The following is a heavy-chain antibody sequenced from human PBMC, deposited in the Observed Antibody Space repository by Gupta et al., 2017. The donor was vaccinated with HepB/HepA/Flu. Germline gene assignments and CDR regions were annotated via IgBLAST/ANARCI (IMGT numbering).Heavy chain of an antibody. CDR3: AKEGICSGWYVGYFDY. CDR2: ISGSGGST. CDR1: RFTFSSYA. J-gene: IGHJ4*02. Sequence: EVQLLESGGGLVQPGGSLRLSCAASRFTFSSYAMSWVRQAPGKGLEWVSAISGSGGSTYYADSVKGRFTISRDNSKNTRYLQMNSLRAEDTAVYYCAKEGICSGWYVGYFDYWGQGTLVTVSS. V-gene: IGHV3-23*01. D-gene: IGHD6-19*01.